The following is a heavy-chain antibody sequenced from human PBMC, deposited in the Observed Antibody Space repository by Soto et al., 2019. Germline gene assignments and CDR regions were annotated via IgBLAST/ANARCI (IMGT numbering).Heavy chain of an antibody. CDR1: GFTFSDYA. CDR2: VSHDGRNT. V-gene: IGHV3-30*18. J-gene: IGHJ4*02. CDR3: AKGGRQWLVTSDFNY. Sequence: VQLVESGGGVVQPGRSLRLSCAASGFTFSDYAMHWVRQAPGKGLELVAVVSHDGRNTHYADSVKGRFTISRDSSKNTVALEMTSLRAEDTAVYYCAKGGRQWLVTSDFNYWGQGALVTVSS. D-gene: IGHD6-19*01.